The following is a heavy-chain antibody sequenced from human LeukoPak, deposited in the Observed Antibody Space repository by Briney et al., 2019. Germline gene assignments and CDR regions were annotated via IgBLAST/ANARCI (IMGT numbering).Heavy chain of an antibody. CDR3: ARHNTIFGVVIIGEFDY. D-gene: IGHD3-3*01. J-gene: IGHJ4*02. Sequence: PSETLSLTCTVSGGSISSSSYYWGWIRQPPGKGLEWIGSIYYSGSTYYNPSLKSRVTISVDTSKNQFSLKLSSVTAADTAVYYRARHNTIFGVVIIGEFDYWGQGTLVTVSS. CDR1: GGSISSSSYY. CDR2: IYYSGST. V-gene: IGHV4-39*01.